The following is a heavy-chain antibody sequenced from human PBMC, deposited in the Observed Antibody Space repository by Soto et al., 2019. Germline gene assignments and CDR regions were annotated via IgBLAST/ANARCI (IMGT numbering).Heavy chain of an antibody. CDR2: IYHSVST. CDR3: ARVTDY. Sequence: QLQLQESGSGLVKPSQTLSLTCAVSGGSISSGGYSWSWIRQPPGQGLEWIAYIYHSVSTYYNPSLKSRVTISVDRSKNQFSLKLSSVTAADPAVYYCARVTDYWGQGTLVTVSS. D-gene: IGHD3-16*01. J-gene: IGHJ4*02. V-gene: IGHV4-30-2*01. CDR1: GGSISSGGYS.